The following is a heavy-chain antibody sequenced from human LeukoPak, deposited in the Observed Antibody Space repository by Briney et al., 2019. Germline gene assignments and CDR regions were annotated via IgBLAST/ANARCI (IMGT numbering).Heavy chain of an antibody. CDR3: ASIDFWSGSRVNWFDP. CDR1: GYSISSGYY. V-gene: IGHV4-38-2*01. J-gene: IGHJ5*02. Sequence: SETLSLTCAVSGYSISSGYYWGWIRQPPGKGLEWIGSIYHSGSTYYNPSLKSRVTISVDTSKNQFSLKLSSVTAADTAVYYCASIDFWSGSRVNWFDPWGQGTLVTVSS. CDR2: IYHSGST. D-gene: IGHD3-3*01.